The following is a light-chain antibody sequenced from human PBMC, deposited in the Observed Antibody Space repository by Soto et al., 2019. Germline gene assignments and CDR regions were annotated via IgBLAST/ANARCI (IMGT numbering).Light chain of an antibody. V-gene: IGLV2-8*01. CDR1: SSDVGGYNF. J-gene: IGLJ2*01. CDR3: SSYAGSNIVV. Sequence: QSVLTQPPSASGSPGQSVTISCTGTSSDVGGYNFVSWYQQHPGKAPKLMIYEVSERPSGVPDRFSGSKSGNTASLTVFGLQAEDEADYYCSSYAGSNIVVFGGGTKLTVL. CDR2: EVS.